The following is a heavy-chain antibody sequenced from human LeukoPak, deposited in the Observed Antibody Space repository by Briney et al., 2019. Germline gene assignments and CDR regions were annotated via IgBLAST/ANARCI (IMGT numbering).Heavy chain of an antibody. D-gene: IGHD5-12*01. CDR2: IYSGGSA. CDR1: GFTVSSNY. V-gene: IGHV3-53*01. J-gene: IGHJ3*02. Sequence: GGSLRLSCAASGFTVSSNYMSWVRQAPGKGPEWVSVIYSGGSAYYADSVKGRFTISRDNSKNTLYLQMNSLRAEDTAVYYCARSGGYAYDAFDIWGQGTMVTVSS. CDR3: ARSGGYAYDAFDI.